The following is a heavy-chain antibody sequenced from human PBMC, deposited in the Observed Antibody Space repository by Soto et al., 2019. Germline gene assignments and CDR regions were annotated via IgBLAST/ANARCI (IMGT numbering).Heavy chain of an antibody. CDR2: ISGSGVGT. J-gene: IGHJ4*02. Sequence: EVQLLESGGGLVQPGGSLRLSCAASGFTFSIYAMSWVRQAPGKGLAWVSTISGSGVGTYYADSVKGRFTISSDNSKNTLYLQMDSLRAEDTAVYYCAKDRSSGWSNFDYWGQGTLVTVSS. D-gene: IGHD6-13*01. CDR3: AKDRSSGWSNFDY. CDR1: GFTFSIYA. V-gene: IGHV3-23*01.